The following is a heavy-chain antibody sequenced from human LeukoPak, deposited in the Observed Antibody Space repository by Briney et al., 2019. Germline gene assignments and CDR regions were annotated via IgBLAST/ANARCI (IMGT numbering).Heavy chain of an antibody. CDR3: ARQGGCSSTSCYSPLFDY. CDR2: IYYSGST. J-gene: IGHJ4*02. V-gene: IGHV4-39*01. CDR1: GGSISSSSYY. Sequence: SKTLSLTCTVSGGSISSSSYYWGWIRQPPGKGLEWIGSIYYSGSTYYNPSLKSRVTISVDTSKNQFSLKLSSVTAADTAVYYCARQGGCSSTSCYSPLFDYWGQGTLVTVSS. D-gene: IGHD2-2*01.